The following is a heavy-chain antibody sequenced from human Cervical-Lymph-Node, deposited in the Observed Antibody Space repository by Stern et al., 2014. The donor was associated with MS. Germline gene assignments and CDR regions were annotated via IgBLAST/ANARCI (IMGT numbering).Heavy chain of an antibody. V-gene: IGHV1-69*01. CDR3: ARLGSGYDSSYLDF. CDR2: IIPIFGPA. D-gene: IGHD5-12*01. CDR1: GGTFSTER. Sequence: VQLVESGSVAKKPGSSVKVSCKVSGGTFSTERISWVRQAPGPGLEWMGCIIPIFGPADYARQFQDRVTIIADESTSEVHMELSSLRSEDTGVYYCARLGSGYDSSYLDFWGQGSLVTVSS. J-gene: IGHJ4*02.